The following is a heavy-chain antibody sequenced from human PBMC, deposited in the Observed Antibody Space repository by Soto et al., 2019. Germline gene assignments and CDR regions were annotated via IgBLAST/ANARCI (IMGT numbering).Heavy chain of an antibody. D-gene: IGHD3-9*01. CDR1: GFTFSSYG. CDR3: AKDLSFDGEGAFDI. Sequence: QVQLVESGGGVVQPGRSLRLSCAASGFTFSSYGMHWVRQAPGKGLEWVAVISYDGSNKYYADSVKGRFTISRDNSKNTLYLQMNSLRAEDTAVYYCAKDLSFDGEGAFDIWGQGTMVTVSS. V-gene: IGHV3-30*18. CDR2: ISYDGSNK. J-gene: IGHJ3*02.